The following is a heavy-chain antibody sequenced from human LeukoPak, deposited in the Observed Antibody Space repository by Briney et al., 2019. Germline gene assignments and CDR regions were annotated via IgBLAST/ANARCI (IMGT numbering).Heavy chain of an antibody. CDR1: GYTFTSYD. V-gene: IGHV1-8*01. J-gene: IGHJ6*03. CDR2: MNPNSGNT. CDR3: ASSPLRDNWDFAHLNYMDV. D-gene: IGHD1-7*01. Sequence: ASVKVSCKASGYTFTSYDINWVRQATGQGLEWMGWMNPNSGNTGYAQKFQGRVTMTRNTSISTAYMELTSLRSEDTAVYYCASSPLRDNWDFAHLNYMDVWGKGTTVTVSS.